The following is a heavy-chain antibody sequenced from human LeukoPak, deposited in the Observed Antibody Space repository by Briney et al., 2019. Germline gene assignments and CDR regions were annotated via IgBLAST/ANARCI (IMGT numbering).Heavy chain of an antibody. V-gene: IGHV3-49*03. CDR3: TRAPTYYDEHAFDI. D-gene: IGHD3-22*01. J-gene: IGHJ3*02. CDR1: GFTFGDYA. CDR2: IRSKTYGGTT. Sequence: GGSLRLSCTASGFTFGDYAMSWFRQAPGKGLEWVGFIRSKTYGGTTEYAASVKGRFTISRDDSKSIAYVQMNSLKTEDTAVYYCTRAPTYYDEHAFDIWGQGTMVTVSS.